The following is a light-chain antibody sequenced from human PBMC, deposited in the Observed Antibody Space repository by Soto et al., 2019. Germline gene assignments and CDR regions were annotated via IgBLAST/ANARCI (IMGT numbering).Light chain of an antibody. J-gene: IGKJ2*01. CDR2: GAS. Sequence: ESVLTQSQGTLSLSPGERVTLSCRASRTFGSTYLAWYQQRPGQSPRLLIYGASRRASGIPDRFRGSGSGTDFTLTISRLEPEDFAVYYCQQFGTSPLYTFGQGTKLEIK. CDR1: RTFGSTY. V-gene: IGKV3-20*01. CDR3: QQFGTSPLYT.